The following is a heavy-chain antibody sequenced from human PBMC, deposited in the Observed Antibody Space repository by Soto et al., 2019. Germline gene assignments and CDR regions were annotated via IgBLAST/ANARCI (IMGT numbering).Heavy chain of an antibody. V-gene: IGHV1-69*12. CDR1: GGTFSSYA. CDR2: IIPIFGTA. D-gene: IGHD6-6*01. CDR3: ATRWRIAARQSYYYYYYGMDV. J-gene: IGHJ6*02. Sequence: QVQLVQSGAEVKKPGSSVKVSCKASGGTFSSYAISWVRQAPGQGLEWMGGIIPIFGTANYAQKFQGRVTITADESTSTAYMELVSLRSEDTAVYYCATRWRIAARQSYYYYYYGMDVWGQGTTVTVSS.